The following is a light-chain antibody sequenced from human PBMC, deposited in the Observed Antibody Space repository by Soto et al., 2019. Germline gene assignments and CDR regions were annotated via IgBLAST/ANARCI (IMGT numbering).Light chain of an antibody. CDR3: QQYHNWPPYT. Sequence: EIVMTQSPATLSVSPGERATLSCRASQSVSSNLAWYQQRPGQAPRLLIYGASTRATGIAARFTGSGSGTEFTRTNSSLQSEDFAVYYCQQYHNWPPYTFGQGTNLEIK. CDR1: QSVSSN. J-gene: IGKJ2*01. CDR2: GAS. V-gene: IGKV3-15*01.